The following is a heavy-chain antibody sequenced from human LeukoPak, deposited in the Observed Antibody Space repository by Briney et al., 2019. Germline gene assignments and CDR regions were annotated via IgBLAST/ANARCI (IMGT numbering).Heavy chain of an antibody. D-gene: IGHD4-17*01. CDR3: ARETTVLGAFDI. CDR1: GFTFSGSA. Sequence: GGSLRLSCAASGFTFSGSAMHWVRQASGKGLEWVGRIRSKANSYATAYAASVKGRFTISRDDSKNTAYLQMNSLRAGDTAVYYCARETTVLGAFDIWGQGTMVTVSS. CDR2: IRSKANSYAT. V-gene: IGHV3-73*01. J-gene: IGHJ3*02.